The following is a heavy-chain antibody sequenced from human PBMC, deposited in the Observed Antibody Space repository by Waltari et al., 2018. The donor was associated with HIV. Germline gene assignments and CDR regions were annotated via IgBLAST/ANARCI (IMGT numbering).Heavy chain of an antibody. CDR1: GGSISSGSYY. V-gene: IGHV4-61*02. D-gene: IGHD5-12*01. J-gene: IGHJ2*01. CDR2: IYTSGST. CDR3: ARGRLVEMATRWYFDL. Sequence: QVQLQESGPGLVKPSQTLSLTCTVPGGSISSGSYYWSWIRQPAGKGLEWIGRIYTSGSTNYNPSLKSRVTISVDTSKNQFSLKLSSVTAADTAVYYCARGRLVEMATRWYFDLWGRGTLVTVSS.